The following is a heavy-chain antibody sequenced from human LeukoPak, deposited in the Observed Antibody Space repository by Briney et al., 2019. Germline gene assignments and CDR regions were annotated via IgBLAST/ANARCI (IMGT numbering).Heavy chain of an antibody. D-gene: IGHD3-10*01. Sequence: SETLSLTCAVYGGSFSGYYWSWIRQPPGKGLEWIGEINHSGSTNYNPSLKSRVTISVDTSKNQFSLKLSSVTAADTAVYYCARDAAPYYYGSGIFRKNNWFDPWGQGTLVTVSS. CDR3: ARDAAPYYYGSGIFRKNNWFDP. CDR1: GGSFSGYY. CDR2: INHSGST. V-gene: IGHV4-34*01. J-gene: IGHJ5*02.